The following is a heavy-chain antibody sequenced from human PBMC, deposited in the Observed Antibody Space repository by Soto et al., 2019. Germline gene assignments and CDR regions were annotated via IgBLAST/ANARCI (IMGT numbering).Heavy chain of an antibody. Sequence: QVQLQESGPGLVKPSETLSLTCTVSGAFSSTYYWSWIRQPPGKGLEWIGYMNNIGRTNYNPSLKSRVTISLDASKNQFSLKLSSVIAADTAVYYCARSFCRDAVRCNWFDPWGLGTLVTASS. CDR3: ARSFCRDAVRCNWFDP. CDR2: MNNIGRT. CDR1: GAFSSTYY. V-gene: IGHV4-59*01. J-gene: IGHJ5*02. D-gene: IGHD2-8*01.